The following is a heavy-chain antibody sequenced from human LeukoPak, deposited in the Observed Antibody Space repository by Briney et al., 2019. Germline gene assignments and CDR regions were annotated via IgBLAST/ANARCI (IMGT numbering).Heavy chain of an antibody. J-gene: IGHJ4*02. CDR2: IYTSGST. CDR1: GGSISSYY. D-gene: IGHD6-19*01. V-gene: IGHV4-4*07. Sequence: SETLSLTCTVSGGSISSYYWSWIRQPAGKGLEWIGRIYTSGSTNYNPSLKSRVTMSVDTSKNQFSLKLSSVTAADTAVYYCGGSGWSGGPFDIWGQGTLVTVSS. CDR3: GGSGWSGGPFDI.